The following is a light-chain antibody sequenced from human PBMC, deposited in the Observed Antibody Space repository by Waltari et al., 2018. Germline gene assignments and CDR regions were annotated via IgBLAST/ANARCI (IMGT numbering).Light chain of an antibody. Sequence: EIVMTQSPATLPVSPGERATLSCRASQSVSSNLAWYQQTPGQAPRLLIYGASTRATGIPGRFSGSGSGTEFTLTISSLQSEDFAVYYCQQYNTWPTFGQGTKVEI. V-gene: IGKV3-15*01. CDR3: QQYNTWPT. CDR2: GAS. CDR1: QSVSSN. J-gene: IGKJ1*01.